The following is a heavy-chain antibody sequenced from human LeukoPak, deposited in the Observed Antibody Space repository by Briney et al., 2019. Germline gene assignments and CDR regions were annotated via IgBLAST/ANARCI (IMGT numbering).Heavy chain of an antibody. Sequence: SEILSLTCTVSGGSISSYYWSWIRQPPGKGLEWIGNIDYSGSTVYNPALKSRVTVSVDTSKNQFSLNLTSVTAADTAVYFCAREGKLTGYFGGLGFNYWGPGILVTVSS. V-gene: IGHV4-59*01. J-gene: IGHJ4*02. CDR2: IDYSGST. CDR1: GGSISSYY. CDR3: AREGKLTGYFGGLGFNY. D-gene: IGHD6-19*01.